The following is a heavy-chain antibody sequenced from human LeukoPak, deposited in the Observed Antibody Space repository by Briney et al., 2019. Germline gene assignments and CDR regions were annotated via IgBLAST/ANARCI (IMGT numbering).Heavy chain of an antibody. CDR1: GFTFSSYS. J-gene: IGHJ4*02. D-gene: IGHD6-19*01. CDR2: ISSSTTYT. CDR3: ARDSTADLDY. V-gene: IGHV3-21*01. Sequence: GGSLRLSCVASGFTFSSYSMNWVRQAPGKGLEWVSSISSSTTYTYYADSAKGRFTISRDNARQSLYLQMNSLRADDTALYYCARDSTADLDYWGQGTLVTVSS.